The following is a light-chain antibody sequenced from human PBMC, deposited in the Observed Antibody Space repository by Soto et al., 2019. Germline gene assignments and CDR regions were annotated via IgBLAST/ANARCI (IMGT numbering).Light chain of an antibody. CDR3: QQLHSYPIT. J-gene: IGKJ5*01. V-gene: IGKV1-9*01. CDR1: QGISSY. CDR2: TAS. Sequence: DIQLTQSPSFLSASLGDRVTITCRASQGISSYLAWYQQKAGKAPKVLIYTASTLQSGVPSRFSGSGSGTEFTLTISSLQPEDFATYYCQQLHSYPITFGQGTRLET.